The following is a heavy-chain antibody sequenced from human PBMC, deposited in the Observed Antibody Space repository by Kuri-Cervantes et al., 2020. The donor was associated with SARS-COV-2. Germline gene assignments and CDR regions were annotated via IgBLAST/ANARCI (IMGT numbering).Heavy chain of an antibody. V-gene: IGHV4-61*02. CDR1: GASISNGSYY. CDR3: ARDVVHTYGWRAFDY. CDR2: FYTTERI. Sequence: SCTVSGASISNGSYYWSWIRQPAGKGLEWIGRFYTTERINYNPSLKSRVTISVDTSKNQFSLRLTSVTAADTAVYYCARDVVHTYGWRAFDYWGQGSPVTVSS. J-gene: IGHJ4*02. D-gene: IGHD5-18*01.